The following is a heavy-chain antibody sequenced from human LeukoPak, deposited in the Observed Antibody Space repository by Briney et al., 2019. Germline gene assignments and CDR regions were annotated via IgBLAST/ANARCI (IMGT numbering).Heavy chain of an antibody. D-gene: IGHD3-22*01. CDR2: IIPIFGTA. J-gene: IGHJ6*02. CDR1: GGTFSSYA. V-gene: IGHV1-69*13. Sequence: GASVKVSCKASGGTFSSYAISWVRQAPGQGLEWMGGIIPIFGTANYAQKFQGRVTVTADESTSTAYMELSSLRSEDTAVYHCARDSRRNIYYDSRYYYYGMDVWGQGTTVTVSS. CDR3: ARDSRRNIYYDSRYYYYGMDV.